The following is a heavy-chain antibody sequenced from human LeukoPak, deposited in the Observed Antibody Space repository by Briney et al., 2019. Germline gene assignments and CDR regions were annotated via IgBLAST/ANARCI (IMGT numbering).Heavy chain of an antibody. CDR1: GFTFSSYT. CDR3: AREGDLMGATMDS. J-gene: IGHJ5*01. CDR2: ITGGDVFI. Sequence: GGSLRLSCAASGFTFSSYTFDWVRQAPGKGLEWVSSITGGDVFIYQADSVKGRFTVSRDNAKNTLYLQMNRLRAEDTAVYYCAREGDLMGATMDSWGQGTLVIVSS. D-gene: IGHD3-16*01. V-gene: IGHV3-21*01.